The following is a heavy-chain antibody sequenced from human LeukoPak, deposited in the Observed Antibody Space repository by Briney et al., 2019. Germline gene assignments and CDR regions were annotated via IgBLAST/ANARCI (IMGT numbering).Heavy chain of an antibody. J-gene: IGHJ4*02. CDR2: ISSSSSTI. Sequence: GGSLRLSCAASGFTVSSNYMSWVRQAPGKGLEWVSYISSSSSTIYYADSVKGRFTISRDNAKNSLYLQMNSLRAEDTAVYYCASPCSGGSCYFSYWGQGTLVTVSS. V-gene: IGHV3-48*01. CDR3: ASPCSGGSCYFSY. CDR1: GFTVSSNY. D-gene: IGHD2-15*01.